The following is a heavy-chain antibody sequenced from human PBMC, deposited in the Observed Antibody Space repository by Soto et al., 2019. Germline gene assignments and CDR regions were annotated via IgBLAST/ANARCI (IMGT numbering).Heavy chain of an antibody. Sequence: SENLSLTCTVSGGSISSTNYYWGWIRQPPRKGLEWIGSIYYSGSTSYNSSLKSRVTISVDTSKNQFSLRLSSVTAADTAVYYCQSPTLGAFDTRGQWTMVT. V-gene: IGHV4-39*01. CDR3: QSPTLGAFDT. D-gene: IGHD3-16*01. CDR1: GGSISSTNYY. CDR2: IYYSGST. J-gene: IGHJ3*02.